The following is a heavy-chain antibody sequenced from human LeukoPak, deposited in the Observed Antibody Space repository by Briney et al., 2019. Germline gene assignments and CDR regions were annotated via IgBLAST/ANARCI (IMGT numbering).Heavy chain of an antibody. Sequence: SETLSLTCTVSGGSISTITYYWGWIRQPPGKGLEWVGHMYYRGNTFYNPSLKSRVTISVDTSKNQFSLKLRSVTAADTAVYYCTRLYGNYQNYFDYWGQGTLVTVSS. CDR3: TRLYGNYQNYFDY. V-gene: IGHV4-39*07. D-gene: IGHD1-7*01. J-gene: IGHJ4*02. CDR2: MYYRGNT. CDR1: GGSISTITYY.